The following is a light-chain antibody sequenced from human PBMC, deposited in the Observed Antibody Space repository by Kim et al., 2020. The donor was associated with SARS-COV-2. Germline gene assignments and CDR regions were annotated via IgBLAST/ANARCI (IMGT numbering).Light chain of an antibody. Sequence: APGERATVSCRASQSVRSNLAWYQQKPGQAPRLLIYGASTRATGIPARFSGSGSGTEFTLTISSLQSEDFAVYYCKQYNNWPPITFGQGTRLEIK. CDR1: QSVRSN. CDR3: KQYNNWPPIT. J-gene: IGKJ5*01. V-gene: IGKV3-15*01. CDR2: GAS.